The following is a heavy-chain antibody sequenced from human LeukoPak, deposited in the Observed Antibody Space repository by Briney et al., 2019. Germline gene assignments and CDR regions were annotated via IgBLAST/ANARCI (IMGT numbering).Heavy chain of an antibody. CDR3: ARDSFDSSGYFYPPDY. Sequence: ASVKVSCKASGYTFTSYDINWVRQAPGQGLEWMGWISAYNGNTNYAQKLQGRVTMTTDTSTSTAYMELRSLRSDDTAVYYCARDSFDSSGYFYPPDYWGQGTLVTVSS. CDR2: ISAYNGNT. CDR1: GYTFTSYD. V-gene: IGHV1-18*01. D-gene: IGHD3-22*01. J-gene: IGHJ4*02.